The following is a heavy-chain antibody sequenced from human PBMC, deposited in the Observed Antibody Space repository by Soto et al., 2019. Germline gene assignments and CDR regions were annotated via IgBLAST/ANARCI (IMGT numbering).Heavy chain of an antibody. J-gene: IGHJ4*02. CDR1: GGSIRSGGYY. CDR2: IYYSGST. D-gene: IGHD1-1*01. Sequence: LSLTCTVSGGSIRSGGYYWSWIRQHPGKGLEWIGYIYYSGSTYYNPSLKSRVTISVDTSKNQFSLKLSSVTAADTAVYYCARDFMTTIDYWGQGTLVTVSS. CDR3: ARDFMTTIDY. V-gene: IGHV4-31*03.